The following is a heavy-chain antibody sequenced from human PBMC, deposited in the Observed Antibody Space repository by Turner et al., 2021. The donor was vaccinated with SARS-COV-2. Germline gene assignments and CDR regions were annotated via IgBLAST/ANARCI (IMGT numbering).Heavy chain of an antibody. Sequence: QLPLQESGPGLVKPSETLSLTCTVSGGSISSSSYYWGWIRQPPGKGLEWIGSIYYSGSTYYNPSLKSRVTISVDTSKNQFSLKLSSVTAADTAVYYCAGEVVVLTTTHYGMDVWGQGTTVTVSS. J-gene: IGHJ6*02. CDR3: AGEVVVLTTTHYGMDV. CDR1: GGSISSSSYY. CDR2: IYYSGST. V-gene: IGHV4-39*01. D-gene: IGHD1-26*01.